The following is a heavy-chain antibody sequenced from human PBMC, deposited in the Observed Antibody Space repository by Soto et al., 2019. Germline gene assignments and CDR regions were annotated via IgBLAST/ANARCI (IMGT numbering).Heavy chain of an antibody. V-gene: IGHV1-18*01. CDR3: ARVARGYSNAWYSAFDS. CDR2: ISLYNDNT. D-gene: IGHD6-13*01. CDR1: GYIFSKSGNYA. J-gene: IGHJ4*02. Sequence: QVQLVQSAAELKKPGASVKVSCKSSGYIFSKSGNYAISWVRQAPGQGLEWMGWISLYNDNTNYAEKLQGRVTMTTDTSTSTAYMELRSLRSDDTAMYYCARVARGYSNAWYSAFDSWGQGTLVSVSS.